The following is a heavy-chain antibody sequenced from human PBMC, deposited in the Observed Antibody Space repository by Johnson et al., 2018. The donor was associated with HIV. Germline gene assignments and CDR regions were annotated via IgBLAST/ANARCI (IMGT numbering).Heavy chain of an antibody. D-gene: IGHD1-26*01. V-gene: IGHV3-30*18. CDR1: GFTFSSYG. CDR3: AKDMGGDRNAFDI. CDR2: ISYDGSNI. J-gene: IGHJ3*02. Sequence: VQPGRSLRLSCAASGFTFSSYGMHWVRQAPGKGLEWVAVISYDGSNIYYADSVKGRFTISRDNSENTLYLQMNSLRAEDTAVYYCAKDMGGDRNAFDIWGQGTMVTVSS.